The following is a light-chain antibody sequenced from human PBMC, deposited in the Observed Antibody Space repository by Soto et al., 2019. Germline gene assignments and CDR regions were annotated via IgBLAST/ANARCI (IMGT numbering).Light chain of an antibody. Sequence: QSVLTQPPSVSAAPGQKVTISCTGSSSNIGDNYVSWYQQFPGTAPQLHSYDKNERPSVIPDRFSASKSGTSATLGITGLQTWDEADYYCGTWDSSLGAGVFGGGTKLTVL. CDR1: SSNIGDNY. CDR3: GTWDSSLGAGV. J-gene: IGLJ2*01. V-gene: IGLV1-51*01. CDR2: DKN.